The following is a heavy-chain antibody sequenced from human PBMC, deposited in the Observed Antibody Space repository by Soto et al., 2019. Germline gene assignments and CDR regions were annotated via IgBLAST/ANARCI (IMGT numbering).Heavy chain of an antibody. CDR2: IRSKAYGGTT. CDR3: TLDYIPHGRQGYYYYMDV. V-gene: IGHV3-49*03. CDR1: GFTFGDYA. J-gene: IGHJ6*03. D-gene: IGHD4-4*01. Sequence: HPGGSLRLSCTASGFTFGDYAMSWFRQAPGKGLEWVGFIRSKAYGGTTEYAASVKGRFTISRDDSKSIAYLQMNSLKTEDTAVYYCTLDYIPHGRQGYYYYMDVWGKGTTVTVSS.